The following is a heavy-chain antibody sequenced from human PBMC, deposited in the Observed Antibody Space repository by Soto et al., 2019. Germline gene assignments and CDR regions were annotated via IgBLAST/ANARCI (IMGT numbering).Heavy chain of an antibody. D-gene: IGHD6-13*01. CDR3: ARGGSTSWLRALDL. Sequence: EVQLVESGGGLVQPGGSLRLSCAVSGFTFSSYYMQWVRQGPGKGLVYVARIDFDGRSTVHADSVKGRFTSSRDNAKNTLYLQMNSLGVEDTGVYYCARGGSTSWLRALDLWGQGTLVTVSS. CDR1: GFTFSSYY. CDR2: IDFDGRST. J-gene: IGHJ5*02. V-gene: IGHV3-74*01.